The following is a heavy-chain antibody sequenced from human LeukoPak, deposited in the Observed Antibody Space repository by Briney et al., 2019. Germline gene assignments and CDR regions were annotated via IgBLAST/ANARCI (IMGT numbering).Heavy chain of an antibody. CDR2: IIPLFGTA. Sequence: GASVKVSCKASGVTFSSYAISWVRQAPGQGLEWMGGIIPLFGTANYAQKFQGRVTIIADESTSTAYMEMSSLRSGDTAVYYCARGGDSRSYSPEDYYFFDVWGKGTTVTVSS. V-gene: IGHV1-69*01. CDR3: ARGGDSRSYSPEDYYFFDV. D-gene: IGHD3-10*01. CDR1: GVTFSSYA. J-gene: IGHJ6*03.